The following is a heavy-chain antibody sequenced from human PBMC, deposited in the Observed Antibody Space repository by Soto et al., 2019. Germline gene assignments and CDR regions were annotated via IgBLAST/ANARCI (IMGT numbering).Heavy chain of an antibody. V-gene: IGHV1-69*13. CDR2: IIPIFGTA. D-gene: IGHD6-13*01. J-gene: IGHJ4*02. CDR1: GGTFSSYA. Sequence: SVKVSCKASGGTFSSYAISWVRQAPGQGLEWMGGIIPIFGTANYAQKFQGRVTITADESTSTAYMELSSLRSEDTAVYYCAGTGQQLVSGVFDYWGQGTLVTVSS. CDR3: AGTGQQLVSGVFDY.